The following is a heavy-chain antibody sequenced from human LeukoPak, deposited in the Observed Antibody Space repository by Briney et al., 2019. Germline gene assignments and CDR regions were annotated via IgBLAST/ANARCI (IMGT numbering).Heavy chain of an antibody. Sequence: VASVKVSCKASGYTFTSYYMHWVRQAPGQGLEWMGIINPSGGSTSYAQKFQGRVTMTRDTSTSTVYMELSSLRSEDTAVYYCARVSVTSGYAEDWFDPWGQGTLVTVSS. D-gene: IGHD5-12*01. V-gene: IGHV1-46*01. J-gene: IGHJ5*02. CDR1: GYTFTSYY. CDR2: INPSGGST. CDR3: ARVSVTSGYAEDWFDP.